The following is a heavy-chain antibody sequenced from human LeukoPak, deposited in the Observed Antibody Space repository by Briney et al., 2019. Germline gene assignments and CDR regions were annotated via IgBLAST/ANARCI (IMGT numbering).Heavy chain of an antibody. CDR3: ARGSPLLGAFDI. CDR2: IYHSGST. Sequence: SQTLSLTCAVSGGSISSGGYSWSWIRQPPGKGLEWIGYIYHSGSTYYNPSLKSRVTISVDRSKNQFSLKLSSVTAADTAVYYCARGSPLLGAFDIWGQGQWSPSLQ. D-gene: IGHD2-15*01. V-gene: IGHV4-30-2*01. CDR1: GGSISSGGYS. J-gene: IGHJ3*02.